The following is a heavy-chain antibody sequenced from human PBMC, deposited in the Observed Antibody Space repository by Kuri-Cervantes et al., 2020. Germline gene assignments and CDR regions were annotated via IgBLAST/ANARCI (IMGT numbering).Heavy chain of an antibody. D-gene: IGHD1-7*01. CDR3: ARVRNNWNYRGRGPRGHLPYYFDY. CDR1: GFTFSSYW. CDR2: IKQDGSEK. J-gene: IGHJ4*02. Sequence: GESLKISCAASGFTFSSYWMSWVRQAPGKGLEWVANIKQDGSEKYYVDSVKGRFTISRDNAKNSLYLQMNSLRAEDTAVYYCARVRNNWNYRGRGPRGHLPYYFDYWGQGTLVTVSS. V-gene: IGHV3-7*01.